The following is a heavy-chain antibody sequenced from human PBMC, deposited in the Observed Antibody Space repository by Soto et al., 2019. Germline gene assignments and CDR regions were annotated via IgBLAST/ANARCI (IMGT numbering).Heavy chain of an antibody. CDR1: GGSISSGGYS. CDR2: IYHSGST. D-gene: IGHD6-13*01. Sequence: PSETLSLTCAVSGGSISSGGYSWSWIRQPPGKGLEWIGYIYHSGSTYYNPSLKSRVTISVGRSKNQFSLKLSSVTAADTAVYYCARASGHSSSWYFDYWGQGTLVTVSS. J-gene: IGHJ4*02. CDR3: ARASGHSSSWYFDY. V-gene: IGHV4-30-2*01.